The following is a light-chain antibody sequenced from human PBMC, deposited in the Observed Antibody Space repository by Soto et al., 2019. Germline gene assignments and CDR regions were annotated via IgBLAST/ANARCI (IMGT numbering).Light chain of an antibody. V-gene: IGKV3-20*01. CDR2: AAS. J-gene: IGKJ4*01. CDR3: QQYGSSPPLT. CDR1: QSVSGSY. Sequence: EIVLTQSPGTLSLSPGERATVSCRASQSVSGSYLAWYQQKPGQAPRLLIYAASSRATGIPDRFSGSGSGTDFTLTISRLEREDFAVYYCQQYGSSPPLTFGGGTKVDIK.